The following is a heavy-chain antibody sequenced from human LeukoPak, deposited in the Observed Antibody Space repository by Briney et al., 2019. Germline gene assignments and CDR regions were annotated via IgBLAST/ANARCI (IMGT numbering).Heavy chain of an antibody. CDR1: GFTFRSYA. D-gene: IGHD2-2*01. CDR2: TSGSGGST. CDR3: VKDPGYCSSTSCYGGDLRDY. Sequence: PGGSLRLSCAASGFTFRSYAMSWVRQAPGKGLEWVSATSGSGGSTYYAGSVKGRFTISRDNSKNTLYLQMNSLRAEDTAVYYCVKDPGYCSSTSCYGGDLRDYWGQGTLVTVSS. J-gene: IGHJ4*02. V-gene: IGHV3-23*01.